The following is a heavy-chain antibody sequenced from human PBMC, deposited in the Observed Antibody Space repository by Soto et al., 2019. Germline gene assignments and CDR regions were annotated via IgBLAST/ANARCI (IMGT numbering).Heavy chain of an antibody. CDR2: INTSGGST. Sequence: QVQLVQSGAEVTKPGASVKVSCKASGYTFTTYYIHWVRQAPGQGLEWMGMINTSGGSTSYAQKFPGSVTMTRDTSTSTVYMEVTSLRSEDTAMYYCARGNYDYSNLLDFWGQGTLVTVSS. J-gene: IGHJ4*02. CDR3: ARGNYDYSNLLDF. D-gene: IGHD4-4*01. V-gene: IGHV1-46*01. CDR1: GYTFTTYY.